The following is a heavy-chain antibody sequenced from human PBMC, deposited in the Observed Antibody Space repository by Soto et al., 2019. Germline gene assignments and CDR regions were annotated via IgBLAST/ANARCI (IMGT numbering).Heavy chain of an antibody. V-gene: IGHV2-5*02. Sequence: QITLKESGPTLVKPTQTLTLTCTFSGFSFTSGVGVGWIRQPPGKALEWLALIYWDDDKRYSPSLKSRLTITKDTSKNQVVLTMTNMDPVDTATYYCAHSQDYYEGFDYWGQGTLVTVSS. CDR1: GFSFTSGVG. CDR2: IYWDDDK. J-gene: IGHJ4*02. CDR3: AHSQDYYEGFDY. D-gene: IGHD3-22*01.